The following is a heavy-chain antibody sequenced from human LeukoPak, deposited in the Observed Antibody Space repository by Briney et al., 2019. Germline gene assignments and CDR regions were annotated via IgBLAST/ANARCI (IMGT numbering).Heavy chain of an antibody. CDR3: ARASYGVSNLFDY. D-gene: IGHD4-17*01. CDR1: GASISSSNW. Sequence: PSETLSLTCGVSGASISSSNWWTWVRQPPGKGLEWIGEIYRSGTTSYNPSLKSRVTISIDKSKNQFSLKLSSVTAADTAVYYCARASYGVSNLFDYWGQGILVTVSP. CDR2: IYRSGTT. V-gene: IGHV4-4*02. J-gene: IGHJ4*02.